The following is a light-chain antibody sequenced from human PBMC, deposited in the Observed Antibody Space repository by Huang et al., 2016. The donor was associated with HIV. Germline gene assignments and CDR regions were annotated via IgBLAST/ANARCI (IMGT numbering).Light chain of an antibody. CDR3: MQTLQTPLT. CDR1: QSLLQSNGYNY. J-gene: IGKJ4*01. Sequence: DIVMTQSPLSLPVTPGEPASISCRSSQSLLQSNGYNYLDWYLQKPGQSPQLLIYLGSKLASGVPDRFSGSGSGTAFTLKISRVEAEDVGVYYCMQTLQTPLTFGGGTKVEIK. V-gene: IGKV2-28*01. CDR2: LGS.